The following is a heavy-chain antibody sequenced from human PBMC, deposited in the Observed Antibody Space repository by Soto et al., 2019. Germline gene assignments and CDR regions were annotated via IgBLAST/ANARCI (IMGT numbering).Heavy chain of an antibody. Sequence: SETLSLTCAVYGGSFSGYYWSWIRQPPGKGLEWIGEINHSGSTNYNPSLKSRVTISVDTSKNQFSLKLSSVTAADTAVYYCARITMVQGVWKYEYYYYMDVWGKGTTVTVSS. CDR2: INHSGST. J-gene: IGHJ6*03. V-gene: IGHV4-34*01. D-gene: IGHD3-10*01. CDR1: GGSFSGYY. CDR3: ARITMVQGVWKYEYYYYMDV.